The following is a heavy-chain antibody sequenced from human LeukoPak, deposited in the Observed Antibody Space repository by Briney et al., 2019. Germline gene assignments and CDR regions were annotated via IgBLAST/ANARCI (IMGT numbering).Heavy chain of an antibody. CDR3: ARARLEPPYYYYYYMDV. CDR1: GYTFTGYY. V-gene: IGHV1-2*02. J-gene: IGHJ6*03. D-gene: IGHD1-1*01. CDR2: INPNSGGT. Sequence: ASVKVSCKASGYTFTGYYMHWVQQAPGQGLEWMGWINPNSGGTNYAQKFQGRVTMTRDTSISTAYMELSRLRSDDTAVYYCARARLEPPYYYYYYMDVWGKGTTVTVSS.